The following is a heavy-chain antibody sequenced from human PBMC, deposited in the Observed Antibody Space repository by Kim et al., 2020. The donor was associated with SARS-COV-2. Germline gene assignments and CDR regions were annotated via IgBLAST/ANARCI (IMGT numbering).Heavy chain of an antibody. CDR2: ISNRGTII. Sequence: GGSLRLSCAASGFPFSVFEMHWVRQAPGKGLQWISFISNRGTIIEYADSVKGRFTVSRDNAKNSLFLQMNSLRVDDTAVYYCARDIRSGASGSYYWGLGTLVIVSS. V-gene: IGHV3-48*03. CDR1: GFPFSVFE. D-gene: IGHD6-19*01. CDR3: ARDIRSGASGSYY. J-gene: IGHJ4*02.